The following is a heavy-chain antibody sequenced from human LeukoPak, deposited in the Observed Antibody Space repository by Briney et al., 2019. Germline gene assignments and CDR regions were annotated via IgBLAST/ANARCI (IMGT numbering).Heavy chain of an antibody. V-gene: IGHV4-34*01. CDR1: GFTFSSYW. Sequence: GSLRLSCAASGFTFSSYWMSWVRQPPGKGLEWIGEINHSGSTNYNPSLKSRVTISVDTSKNQFSLKLTSVTAADTAVYYCARDEDSSGWYSERYSDLHWFDPWGQGTLVTVSS. D-gene: IGHD6-19*01. CDR3: ARDEDSSGWYSERYSDLHWFDP. J-gene: IGHJ5*02. CDR2: INHSGST.